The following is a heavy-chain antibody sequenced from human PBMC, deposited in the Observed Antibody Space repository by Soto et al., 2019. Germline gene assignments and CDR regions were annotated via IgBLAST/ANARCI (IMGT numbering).Heavy chain of an antibody. V-gene: IGHV3-53*01. CDR1: GVSVSSNY. CDR2: LFSGGST. J-gene: IGHJ6*02. Sequence: LRVSCEVSGVSVSSNYISWVRQAPGKGLEWVSVLFSGGSTYYADSVQGRFTISRDTSKSTVYLQMHSLTAEDTAVYYCTRDQSIVGATGGAYFYYGMDVWGQGTTVTVSS. CDR3: TRDQSIVGATGGAYFYYGMDV. D-gene: IGHD1-26*01.